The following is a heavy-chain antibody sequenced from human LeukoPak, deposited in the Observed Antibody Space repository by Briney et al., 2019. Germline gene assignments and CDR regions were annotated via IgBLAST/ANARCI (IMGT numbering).Heavy chain of an antibody. D-gene: IGHD3-3*01. Sequence: GRSLRLSCAASGFTFSSYGMHRVRQAPGKGLEWVAVIWYDGSNKYYADSVKGRFTISRDNSKNTLYLQMNSLRAEDTAVYYCAKVGSLRFLEWFDVWGKGTTVTVSS. J-gene: IGHJ6*04. CDR2: IWYDGSNK. V-gene: IGHV3-33*06. CDR1: GFTFSSYG. CDR3: AKVGSLRFLEWFDV.